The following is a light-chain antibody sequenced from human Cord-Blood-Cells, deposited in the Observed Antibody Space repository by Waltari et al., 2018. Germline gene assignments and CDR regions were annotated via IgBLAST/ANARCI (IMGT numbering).Light chain of an antibody. CDR3: QQHNSYPRT. CDR2: AAS. V-gene: IGKV1-9*01. CDR1: QGISSY. Sequence: DIQLTQSPSFLSASVGDRVTITCRTSQGISSYLAWYQQKPGKAPKLLISAASTLQSGVPSRFSGSGSGTEFTLTISSLQPEDFATYYCQQHNSYPRTFGQGTKVEIK. J-gene: IGKJ1*01.